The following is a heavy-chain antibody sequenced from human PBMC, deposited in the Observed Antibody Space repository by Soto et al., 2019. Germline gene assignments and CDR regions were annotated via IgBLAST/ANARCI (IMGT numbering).Heavy chain of an antibody. Sequence: QVQLVQSGAEVKKPGASVKVSCKASGYTFTSYGISWVRQAPGQGLEWMGWISAYNGNTNYAKKLQGRVTMTTDTSTSTGYMELRSLRSEDTAVYYCARADGDSAYYYYYYYMDVWGKVTTVTVSS. CDR1: GYTFTSYG. CDR2: ISAYNGNT. CDR3: ARADGDSAYYYYYYYMDV. D-gene: IGHD4-17*01. V-gene: IGHV1-18*01. J-gene: IGHJ6*03.